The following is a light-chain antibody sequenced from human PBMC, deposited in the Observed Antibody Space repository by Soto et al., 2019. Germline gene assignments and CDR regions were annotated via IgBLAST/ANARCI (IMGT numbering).Light chain of an antibody. V-gene: IGLV1-40*01. J-gene: IGLJ3*02. Sequence: QSVLTQPPSVSGAPGQRVTISCTGSNSNIGADYEVHWYQQFPGTAPKLLISNNTNRPSGVPDRFSGSKSGASAALVITGLRADDEADYYCQSYDNNVSGWVFGGGTQLTVL. CDR3: QSYDNNVSGWV. CDR1: NSNIGADYE. CDR2: NNT.